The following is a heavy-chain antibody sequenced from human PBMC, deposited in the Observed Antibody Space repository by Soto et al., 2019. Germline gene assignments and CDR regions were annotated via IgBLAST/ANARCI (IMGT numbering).Heavy chain of an antibody. Sequence: QVQLVQSGAELKKPGASVSLSCKASGFTFNTYYIHWVRQSPGEGPQWLGVINPSNGFTSYAQKFQGRVTMTADTSTTTVYLELSSLRSEDTAVYFCARDWPDTYCGGDCPLGYFYHGMDVWGQGTAVTVSS. CDR1: GFTFNTYY. CDR2: INPSNGFT. V-gene: IGHV1-46*02. J-gene: IGHJ6*02. CDR3: ARDWPDTYCGGDCPLGYFYHGMDV. D-gene: IGHD2-21*02.